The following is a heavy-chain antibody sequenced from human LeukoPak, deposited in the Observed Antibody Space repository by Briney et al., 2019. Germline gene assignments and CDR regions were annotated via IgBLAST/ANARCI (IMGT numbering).Heavy chain of an antibody. D-gene: IGHD1-26*01. CDR2: IYRSGST. J-gene: IGHJ5*02. V-gene: IGHV4-4*02. CDR3: ARDGATMISS. Sequence: PSGTLSLTCAVSGGSISSSNWWTWVRQPPGKGLEWIGEIYRSGSTNYNPSLKSRVTISVDTSKNQFSLKLSSVTAADTAVYYCARDGATMISSWGQGTLVTVSS. CDR1: GGSISSSNW.